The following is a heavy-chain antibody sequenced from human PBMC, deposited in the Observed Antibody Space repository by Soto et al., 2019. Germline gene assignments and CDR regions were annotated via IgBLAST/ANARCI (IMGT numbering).Heavy chain of an antibody. D-gene: IGHD3-10*01. Sequence: SETLSLTCTVSGGSISSSFYYWGWVRQPPGRGLEWIRSIFYGGNAYYNMSLRSRVTISRDTSKNQFSLKLSSVTAADTAVYYCARLVVRGVTIGELYYFDYWGQGTLVTVSS. V-gene: IGHV4-39*01. CDR2: IFYGGNA. J-gene: IGHJ4*02. CDR3: ARLVVRGVTIGELYYFDY. CDR1: GGSISSSFYY.